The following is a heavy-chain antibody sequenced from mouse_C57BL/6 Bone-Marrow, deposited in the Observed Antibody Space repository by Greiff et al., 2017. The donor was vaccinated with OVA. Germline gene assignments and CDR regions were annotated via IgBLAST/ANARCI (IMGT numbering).Heavy chain of an antibody. CDR1: GYTFTSYW. CDR2: IDPNSGGT. V-gene: IGHV1-72*01. Sequence: QVQLKQPGAELVKPGASVKLSCKASGYTFTSYWMHWVKQRPGRGLEWIGRIDPNSGGTKYNEKFKSKATLTVDKPSSTAYMQLSSLTSEDSAVYYCARSVTTVVESPYFDYWGQGTTLTVSS. D-gene: IGHD1-1*01. CDR3: ARSVTTVVESPYFDY. J-gene: IGHJ2*01.